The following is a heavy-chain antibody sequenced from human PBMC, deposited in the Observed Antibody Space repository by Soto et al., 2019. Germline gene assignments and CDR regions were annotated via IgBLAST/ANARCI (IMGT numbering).Heavy chain of an antibody. CDR2: ISYDGSNK. Sequence: GGSLSLSCAASGFTFSSYAMHWVRQAPGKGLEWVAVISYDGSNKYYADSVKGRFTISRDNSKNTLYLQMNSLRAEDTAVYYCGIAAAVYYWGQGTLVTVSS. CDR1: GFTFSSYA. CDR3: GIAAAVYY. J-gene: IGHJ4*02. V-gene: IGHV3-30-3*01. D-gene: IGHD6-13*01.